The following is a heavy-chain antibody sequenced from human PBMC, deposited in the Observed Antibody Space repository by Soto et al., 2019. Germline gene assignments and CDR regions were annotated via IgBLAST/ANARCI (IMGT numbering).Heavy chain of an antibody. CDR1: GGTFSSYA. Sequence: QVQLVQSGAEVKKPGSSVKVSCKASGGTFSSYAISWVRQAPGQGLEWMGGIIPIFGTANYAQKFQGRVTTKADESTSTAYXALXSXRSEDTAVYYCARTRRDTAMGLAAQNRYYYYYGMDVWGQGTTVTVSS. J-gene: IGHJ6*02. CDR3: ARTRRDTAMGLAAQNRYYYYYGMDV. D-gene: IGHD5-18*01. CDR2: IIPIFGTA. V-gene: IGHV1-69*12.